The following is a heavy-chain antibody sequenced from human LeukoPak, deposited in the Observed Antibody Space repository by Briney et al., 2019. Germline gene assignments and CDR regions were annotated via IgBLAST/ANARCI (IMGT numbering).Heavy chain of an antibody. CDR1: GFTFSSYG. J-gene: IGHJ4*02. Sequence: GGSLRLSCAASGFTFSSYGMHWVRQAPGKGLEWVAVISYDESNRYYADSVKGQFTISRDNSKNTLYLQMNSLRAEDTAVYYCAKDFEYSSSYFDYWGQGTLVTVSS. CDR2: ISYDESNR. CDR3: AKDFEYSSSYFDY. V-gene: IGHV3-30*18. D-gene: IGHD6-6*01.